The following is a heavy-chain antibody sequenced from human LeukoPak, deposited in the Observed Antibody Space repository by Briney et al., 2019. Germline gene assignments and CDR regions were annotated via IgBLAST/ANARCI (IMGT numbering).Heavy chain of an antibody. CDR1: GGSISSYY. CDR2: IYTSGST. D-gene: IGHD2-2*01. Sequence: PSETLSLTCTVSGGSISSYYWSWIRQPAGKGLEWIGRIYTSGSTNYNPSLKSRVTMSVDTSKNQFSLKLSSVTAADTAVYYCARETPIDIVVVPAAHINYYYYYMDVWGKGTTVTVSS. CDR3: ARETPIDIVVVPAAHINYYYYYMDV. V-gene: IGHV4-4*07. J-gene: IGHJ6*03.